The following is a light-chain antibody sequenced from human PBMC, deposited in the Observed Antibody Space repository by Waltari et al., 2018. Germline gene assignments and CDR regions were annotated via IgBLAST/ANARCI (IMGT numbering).Light chain of an antibody. CDR2: TTT. V-gene: IGKV1-39*01. Sequence: DIKMTQSPSSLSASVGDVVTITCRESQSVTRLLNWYQQKPGKAPRLLIFTTTNLQGGVTPRFRGSGSGTDFTLTINGLQPEDYATYYCQQSDGIPFTFGQGTKVDVK. J-gene: IGKJ2*01. CDR1: QSVTRL. CDR3: QQSDGIPFT.